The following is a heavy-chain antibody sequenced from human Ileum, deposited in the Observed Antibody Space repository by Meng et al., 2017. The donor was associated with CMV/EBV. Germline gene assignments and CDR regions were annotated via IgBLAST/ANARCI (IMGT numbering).Heavy chain of an antibody. D-gene: IGHD2-8*02. CDR3: ARWSYTTYWYADY. CDR1: GFTFSGYD. J-gene: IGHJ4*02. V-gene: IGHV3-21*01. CDR2: ISISSSYI. Sequence: GESLKISCAASGFTFSGYDMNWVRQAPGKGLEWVSFISISSSYIYYADSVKGRFTISRDNARNSLYLQMNNLRVEDTAVYYCARWSYTTYWYADYWGQGTLVTVSS.